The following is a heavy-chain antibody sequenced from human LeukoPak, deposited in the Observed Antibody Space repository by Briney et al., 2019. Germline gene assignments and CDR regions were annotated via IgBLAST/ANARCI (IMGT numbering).Heavy chain of an antibody. D-gene: IGHD3-10*01. Sequence: SETLSLTCTVSGGSISSYYWSWIRQPPGKGLEWIGYIYYSGSTNYNPPLKSRVTISVDTSKNQFSLKLSSVTAADTAVYYCARWRGAHFDYWGQGTLVTVSS. CDR3: ARWRGAHFDY. CDR1: GGSISSYY. J-gene: IGHJ4*02. CDR2: IYYSGST. V-gene: IGHV4-59*01.